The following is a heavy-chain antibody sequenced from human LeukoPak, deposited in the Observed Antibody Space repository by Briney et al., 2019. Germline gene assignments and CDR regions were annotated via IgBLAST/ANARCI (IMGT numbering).Heavy chain of an antibody. V-gene: IGHV1-18*01. D-gene: IGHD1-26*01. J-gene: IGHJ5*02. CDR3: ARMYSGSYYDWFDP. CDR1: GYTFTSYG. Sequence: ASVKVSCKASGYTFTSYGISWVRQAPGQGLEWMGWISAYNGNANYAQKLQGRVTMTTDTSTSTAYMELRNLRSDDTAVYYCARMYSGSYYDWFDPWGQGTLVTVSS. CDR2: ISAYNGNA.